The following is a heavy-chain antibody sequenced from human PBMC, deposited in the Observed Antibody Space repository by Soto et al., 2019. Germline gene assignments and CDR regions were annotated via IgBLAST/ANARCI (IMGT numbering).Heavy chain of an antibody. V-gene: IGHV4-39*01. CDR2: IYYSGST. D-gene: IGHD2-2*02. CDR3: ARQVPAAIRLGWFDP. J-gene: IGHJ5*02. Sequence: LSLTCTVSGGSISRSTYYWGWIRQPPGKGLEWIGSIYYSGSTYYRPSLKSRVTISVDTSKNQFSLKLSSVTAADTAVYYCARQVPAAIRLGWFDPWGQGTLVTVSS. CDR1: GGSISRSTYY.